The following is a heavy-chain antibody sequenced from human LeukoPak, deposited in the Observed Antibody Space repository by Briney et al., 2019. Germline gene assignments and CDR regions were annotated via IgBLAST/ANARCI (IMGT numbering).Heavy chain of an antibody. J-gene: IGHJ4*02. CDR1: GGPISSSRYY. Sequence: AETLPLTCTVSGGPISSSRYYWGWIRQPPGKGLGGNGSICYSGSTYYNPVLRRRVTIYVDTSTNQSALKLSSVTAADTAVDYSARWDYGFWSGYYWYWGQGTLVTVSS. CDR3: ARWDYGFWSGYYWY. V-gene: IGHV4-39*01. D-gene: IGHD3-3*01. CDR2: ICYSGST.